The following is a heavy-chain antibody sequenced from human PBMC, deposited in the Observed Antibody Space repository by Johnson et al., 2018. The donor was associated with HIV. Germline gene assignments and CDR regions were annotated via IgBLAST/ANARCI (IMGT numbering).Heavy chain of an antibody. V-gene: IGHV3-66*02. D-gene: IGHD5-18*01. CDR3: ARDGRDLVTRGSFDV. CDR2: IFTVGDV. Sequence: VLLVESGGGLVQPGESLRLSCAASGITVSSNYMSWVRQAPGKGLEWVSVIFTVGDVYYADSVKGRFTISRDNSKNLLYLQMNSLRPEDTAVYYCARDGRDLVTRGSFDVWGQGTVVTVSS. J-gene: IGHJ3*01. CDR1: GITVSSNY.